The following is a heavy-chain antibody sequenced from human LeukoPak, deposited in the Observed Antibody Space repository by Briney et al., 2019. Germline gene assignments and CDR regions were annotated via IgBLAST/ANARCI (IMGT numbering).Heavy chain of an antibody. CDR1: GSTFTSYT. V-gene: IGHV1-3*01. Sequence: ASVKLSFKASGSTFTSYTMHWVRQAPGQRLEWMGWINAGNGNTKYSQKFQGRVTITRDTSASTAYRELSSLRSEDTAVYYCARRGMDVWGQGTTVTVSS. CDR2: INAGNGNT. J-gene: IGHJ6*02. CDR3: ARRGMDV.